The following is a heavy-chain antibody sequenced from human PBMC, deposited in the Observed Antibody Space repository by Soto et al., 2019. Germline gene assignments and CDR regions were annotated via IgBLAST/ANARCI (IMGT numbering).Heavy chain of an antibody. J-gene: IGHJ4*02. V-gene: IGHV1-18*04. CDR3: ARASDAVPRWADFDY. CDR2: ISAYNGNT. Sequence: QVLLVQSGAEVKKPGASVQVSCKASGYTFTSYGISWVRQAPGQGHEWMGWISAYNGNTNYAQKLQGRVTMATDTSTSTAYMELRSLRADDTAVYYCARASDAVPRWADFDYWGQGTLVTVSS. CDR1: GYTFTSYG. D-gene: IGHD1-1*01.